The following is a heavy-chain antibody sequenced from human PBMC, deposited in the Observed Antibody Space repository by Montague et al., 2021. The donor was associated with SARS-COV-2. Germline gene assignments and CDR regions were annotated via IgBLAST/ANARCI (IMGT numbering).Heavy chain of an antibody. CDR2: IYSGGNS. J-gene: IGHJ5*02. Sequence: SETLSLTCSVSGVSVTSASYLWGWVRQAPGKGLEWIGHIYSGGNSDYNPSLKSRLTIVMDKSRNQISLMLTSVTAADTAVYYCGKGGAGSPRMNWPDPWGQGLLVTVSS. CDR3: GKGGAGSPRMNWPDP. CDR1: GVSVTSASYL. V-gene: IGHV4-61*01. D-gene: IGHD2/OR15-2a*01.